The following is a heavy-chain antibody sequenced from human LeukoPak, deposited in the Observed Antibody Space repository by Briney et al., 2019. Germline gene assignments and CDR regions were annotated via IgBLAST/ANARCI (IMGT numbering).Heavy chain of an antibody. J-gene: IGHJ4*02. V-gene: IGHV1-69*13. Sequence: SVKVSCKASGGTFSSYAINCVRQAPGQGLEWMGGIIPIFGRANYAQKFQGRVTITADDSTSTAYMELSSLRSEDTAVYYCADLVYCSSSSCYEPFNQTWGQGTLVTVSP. CDR1: GGTFSSYA. CDR2: IIPIFGRA. D-gene: IGHD2-2*01. CDR3: ADLVYCSSSSCYEPFNQT.